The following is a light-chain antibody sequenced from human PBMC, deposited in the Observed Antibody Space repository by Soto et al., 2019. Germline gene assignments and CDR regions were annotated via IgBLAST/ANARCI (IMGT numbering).Light chain of an antibody. CDR3: SSYAGSNNLGV. J-gene: IGLJ1*01. CDR1: SSDIGGYNY. Sequence: QSVLTQPPSASGSPGQSVTISCTGTSSDIGGYNYIPWYQQYPGKAPKLMIYEVSKRPSGVPDRFSGSKSGNTASLTVSGLQAEDEADYYCSSYAGSNNLGVFGTGTKVTVL. CDR2: EVS. V-gene: IGLV2-8*01.